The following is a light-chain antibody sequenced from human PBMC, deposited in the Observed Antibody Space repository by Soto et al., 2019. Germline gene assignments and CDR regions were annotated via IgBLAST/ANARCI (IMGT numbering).Light chain of an antibody. CDR2: DAS. Sequence: DIQMTQSPSTLSASVGDRVTITCRASQRITTWLAWYQQKPGQAPNLLIHDASTLETGVPSRFRGSGSGTDFTLTISNLQPDDFATYYCQQYNSYPTCGGGTKVDIK. J-gene: IGKJ4*01. CDR3: QQYNSYPT. V-gene: IGKV1-5*01. CDR1: QRITTW.